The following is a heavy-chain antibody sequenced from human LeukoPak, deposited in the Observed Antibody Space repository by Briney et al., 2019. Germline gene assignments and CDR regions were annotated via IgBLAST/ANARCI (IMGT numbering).Heavy chain of an antibody. V-gene: IGHV3-53*01. J-gene: IGHJ4*02. CDR3: ARGAIPSLEYYFDY. CDR1: GFTVSSNY. CDR2: IYSGGST. D-gene: IGHD2-2*01. Sequence: GGSLRLSCAASGFTVSSNYMSWVRQAPGKGLEWVSVIYSGGSTYYADSVKGRFTISRDNSKSTLYLQMNSLRAEDTAVYYCARGAIPSLEYYFDYWGQGTLVTVSS.